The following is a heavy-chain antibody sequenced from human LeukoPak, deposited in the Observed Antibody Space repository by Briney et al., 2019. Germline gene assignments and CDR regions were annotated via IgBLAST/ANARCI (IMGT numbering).Heavy chain of an antibody. CDR1: GGSVSSGSYY. CDR3: ARQSGSYPIDY. V-gene: IGHV4-61*01. D-gene: IGHD1-26*01. J-gene: IGHJ4*02. Sequence: SETLSLTCTVSGGSVSSGSYYWSWIRQPPGKGLEWIGYIYYSGSTNYNPSLKSRVTISVDTSKNQFSLKLSSVTAADTAVYYCARQSGSYPIDYWGQGTLVTVSS. CDR2: IYYSGST.